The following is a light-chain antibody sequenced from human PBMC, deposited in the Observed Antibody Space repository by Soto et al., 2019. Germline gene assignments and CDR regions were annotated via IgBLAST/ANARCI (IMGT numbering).Light chain of an antibody. J-gene: IGKJ1*01. V-gene: IGKV3-15*01. CDR1: QSVNSN. CDR2: GAS. CDR3: QQYNDWPRT. Sequence: EIVMTQSPGTLSLSPGERATLSCRASQSVNSNLAWYQQKPGQAPRLLIYGASPRAPGIPDRFSGSGSGTEFTLTISSLQSEDFAVYYCQQYNDWPRTFGQGTKVEIK.